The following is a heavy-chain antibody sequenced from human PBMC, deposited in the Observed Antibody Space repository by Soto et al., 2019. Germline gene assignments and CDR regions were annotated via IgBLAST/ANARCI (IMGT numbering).Heavy chain of an antibody. CDR3: ARDVVVVAATHRVKVADYYGMDV. CDR1: GYTFTSYY. Sequence: ASVKVSCKASGYTFTSYYMHWVRQAPGQGLEWMGIINPSGGSTSYAQKFQGRVTMTRDTSTSTVYMEPSSLRSEDTAVYYCARDVVVVAATHRVKVADYYGMDVWGQGTTVTVSS. J-gene: IGHJ6*02. V-gene: IGHV1-46*01. CDR2: INPSGGST. D-gene: IGHD2-15*01.